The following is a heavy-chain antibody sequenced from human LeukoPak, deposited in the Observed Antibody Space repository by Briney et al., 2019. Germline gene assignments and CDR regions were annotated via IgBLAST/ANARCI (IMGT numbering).Heavy chain of an antibody. CDR3: ARVKVDGVQAFDI. CDR2: ISSSSSYI. V-gene: IGHV3-21*01. J-gene: IGHJ3*02. CDR1: GFTFSSYS. Sequence: GGSLRLSCAASGFTFSSYSMNWVRQAPGKGLEWVSSISSSSSYIYYADSVKGRFTISRDNAKNSLYLQMNSLRAEDTAVYYCARVKVDGVQAFDIWGQGTMVTVSS. D-gene: IGHD4-17*01.